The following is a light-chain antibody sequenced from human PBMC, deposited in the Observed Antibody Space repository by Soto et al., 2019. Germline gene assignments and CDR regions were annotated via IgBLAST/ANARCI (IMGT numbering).Light chain of an antibody. Sequence: EIVFTQSASTLSLSPGERATLSCRASQSVGYHLAWYQQKPGQAPRLLIYDASNRATGIPARFSGSGSGTDFTLAISSLEPEDFAVYYCQQRSNWPPVTFGGGTKVDI. J-gene: IGKJ4*01. V-gene: IGKV3-11*01. CDR2: DAS. CDR1: QSVGYH. CDR3: QQRSNWPPVT.